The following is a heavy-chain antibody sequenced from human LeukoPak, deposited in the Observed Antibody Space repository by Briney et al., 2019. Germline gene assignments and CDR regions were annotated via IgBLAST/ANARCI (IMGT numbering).Heavy chain of an antibody. CDR3: AGVLLWRSGTFDY. CDR2: TWYDGNDK. J-gene: IGHJ4*02. V-gene: IGHV3-33*01. Sequence: PGGSLRLSCAASGFTFDTYAIHWVRQAPGKGLEWVAVTWYDGNDKYYADSVKGRFTISRDNAKNSLFLQMNSLRDEDTAVYYCAGVLLWRSGTFDYWGQGTLVTVSS. D-gene: IGHD3-16*01. CDR1: GFTFDTYA.